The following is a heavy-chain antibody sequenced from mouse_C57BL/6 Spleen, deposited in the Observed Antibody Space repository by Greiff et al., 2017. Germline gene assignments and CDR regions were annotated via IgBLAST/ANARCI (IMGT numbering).Heavy chain of an antibody. Sequence: QVQLQESGAELVRPGASVTLSCKASGYTFTDYEMHWVKQTPVHGLEWIGAIDPETGGTAYNQKFKGKAILTADKSSSTAYMELRSLTSEDSAVYCCTRDDFDYWGQGTTLTVSS. CDR3: TRDDFDY. V-gene: IGHV1-15*01. CDR1: GYTFTDYE. CDR2: IDPETGGT. J-gene: IGHJ2*01.